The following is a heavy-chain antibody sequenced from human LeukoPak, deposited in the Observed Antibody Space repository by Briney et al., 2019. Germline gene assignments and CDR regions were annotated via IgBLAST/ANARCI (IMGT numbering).Heavy chain of an antibody. CDR3: ARDLAYCTNRVCNTRFDY. CDR1: AFIFRGHW. D-gene: IGHD2-8*01. J-gene: IGHJ4*02. Sequence: GGPLRLSCEGSAFIFRGHWMNWVRQTPGKGREWVTSIKEDRSESQYVDSVEGRFSISRDNTKGALFLQLNSLRAEDTAVYYCARDLAYCTNRVCNTRFDYWGPGTLVAVSS. CDR2: IKEDRSES. V-gene: IGHV3-7*03.